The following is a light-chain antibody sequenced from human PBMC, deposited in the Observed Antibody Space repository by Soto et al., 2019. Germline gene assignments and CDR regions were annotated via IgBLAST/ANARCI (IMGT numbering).Light chain of an antibody. CDR2: LGS. J-gene: IGKJ4*01. Sequence: IVMSPSPLSLPVTPGEPASISCSSSQSLLHSNGYNYLDWYLQKPGQSPQLLIYLGSNRASGVPDRFSGSGSGTDFTLKISRVEAGDVGVYYCMQSVQFPVTFGGGTKV. V-gene: IGKV2-28*01. CDR3: MQSVQFPVT. CDR1: QSLLHSNGYNY.